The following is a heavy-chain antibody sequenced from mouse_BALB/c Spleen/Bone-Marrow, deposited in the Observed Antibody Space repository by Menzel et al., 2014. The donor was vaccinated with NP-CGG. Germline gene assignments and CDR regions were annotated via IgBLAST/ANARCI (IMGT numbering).Heavy chain of an antibody. CDR1: GFNIKDYY. CDR3: SDGNFYALDY. V-gene: IGHV14-4*02. Sequence: VQLQQSGAELMRSGASVKLSCTASGFNIKDYYIHWVKQRPEQGLEWIGWIDPENGDTEYAPKFQGKATMTADTSSNTAYLQLSSLTSVDTAVYYCSDGNFYALDYWGQGTSVTVSS. CDR2: IDPENGDT. D-gene: IGHD2-1*01. J-gene: IGHJ4*01.